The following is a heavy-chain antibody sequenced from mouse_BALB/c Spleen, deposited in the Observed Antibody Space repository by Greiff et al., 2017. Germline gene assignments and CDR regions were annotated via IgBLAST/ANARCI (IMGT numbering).Heavy chain of an antibody. CDR2: ISSGGSYT. V-gene: IGHV5-6-4*01. D-gene: IGHD2-4*01. J-gene: IGHJ3*01. CDR1: GFTFSSYT. CDR3: TREYYDYDAWFAY. Sequence: DVMLVESGGGLVKPGGSLKLSCAASGFTFSSYTMSWVRQTPEKRLEWVATISSGGSYTYYPDSVKGRFTISRDNAKNTLYLQMSSLKSEDTAMYYCTREYYDYDAWFAYWGQGTLVTVSA.